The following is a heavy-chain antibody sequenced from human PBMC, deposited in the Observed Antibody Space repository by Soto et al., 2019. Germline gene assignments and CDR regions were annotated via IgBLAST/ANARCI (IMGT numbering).Heavy chain of an antibody. J-gene: IGHJ6*02. CDR2: IYYTGSS. CDR1: GGSIISGGCY. Sequence: TFSGGSIISGGCYWRWTRQHPGKGLEWIGHIYYTGSSYYNPSLKSRLIMSVDTSKNQFSLKLSSVTAADTAVYYCARSIAARPLVDYGMDVWGQGTTLTVSS. D-gene: IGHD6-6*01. CDR3: ARSIAARPLVDYGMDV. V-gene: IGHV4-31*03.